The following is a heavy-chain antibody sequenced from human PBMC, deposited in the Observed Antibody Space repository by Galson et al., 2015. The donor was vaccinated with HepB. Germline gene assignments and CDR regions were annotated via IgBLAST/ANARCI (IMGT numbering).Heavy chain of an antibody. CDR1: GFTFSSYA. V-gene: IGHV3-23*01. CDR2: ISGSGGST. J-gene: IGHJ4*02. CDR3: AKGVVGLINTYYYDSSGYFLYYFDY. D-gene: IGHD3-22*01. Sequence: SLRLSCAASGFTFSSYAMSWVRQAPGKGLEWVSAISGSGGSTYYADSVKGRFTISRDNSKNTLYLQMNSLRAEDTAVYYCAKGVVGLINTYYYDSSGYFLYYFDYWGQGTLVTVSS.